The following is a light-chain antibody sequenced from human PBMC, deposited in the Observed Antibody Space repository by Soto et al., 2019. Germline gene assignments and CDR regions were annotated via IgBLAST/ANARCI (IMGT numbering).Light chain of an antibody. CDR2: DAS. Sequence: ALQLTQSPSSLSASVGDRVTITCRASQGISSALAWYQQKPGKAPKLLIYDASSLESGVPSRFSGSGSGTDFTLTISSLQPEDFATYYCQQFNSYLPAFGQGTRLEIK. J-gene: IGKJ5*01. CDR1: QGISSA. CDR3: QQFNSYLPA. V-gene: IGKV1-13*02.